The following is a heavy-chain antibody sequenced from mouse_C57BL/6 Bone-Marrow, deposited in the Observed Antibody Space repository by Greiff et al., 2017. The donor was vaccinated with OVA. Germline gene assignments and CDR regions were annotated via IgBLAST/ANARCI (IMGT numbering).Heavy chain of an antibody. Sequence: ESGAELVRPGASVKLSCTASGFNIKDDYMHWVKQRPEQGLEWIGWIDPENGDTEYASKFQGKATITADTSSNTAYLQLSSLTSEDTAVYYCTTWGNWYFDVWGTGTTVTVSS. CDR1: GFNIKDDY. CDR2: IDPENGDT. CDR3: TTWGNWYFDV. J-gene: IGHJ1*03. V-gene: IGHV14-4*01.